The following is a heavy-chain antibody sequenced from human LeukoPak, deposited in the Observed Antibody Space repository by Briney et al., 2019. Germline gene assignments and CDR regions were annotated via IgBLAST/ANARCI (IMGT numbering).Heavy chain of an antibody. V-gene: IGHV1-69*06. CDR3: ARLVVVQKNWFDP. CDR2: IIPIFGTA. CDR1: GCTFSSYA. Sequence: ASVKVSCKASGCTFSSYAISWVRQAPGQGLEWMGGIIPIFGTANYAQKFQGRVTITADKSTSTAYMELSSLRSEDTAVYYCARLVVVQKNWFDPWGQGTLVTVSS. J-gene: IGHJ5*02. D-gene: IGHD2-2*01.